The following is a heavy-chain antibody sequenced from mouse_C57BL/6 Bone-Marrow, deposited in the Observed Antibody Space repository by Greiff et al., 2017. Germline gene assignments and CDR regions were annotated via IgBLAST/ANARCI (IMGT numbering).Heavy chain of an antibody. Sequence: VQVVESGAELARPGASVKMSCKASGYTFTSYTMHWVKQRPGQGLEWIGYINPSSGYTKYNQKFKDKATLTADKSSSTAYMQLISLKSEDSAVYYCARLVIYYYGSSWGDFDYWGQGTTLTVSS. D-gene: IGHD1-1*01. CDR2: INPSSGYT. J-gene: IGHJ2*01. CDR3: ARLVIYYYGSSWGDFDY. V-gene: IGHV1-4*01. CDR1: GYTFTSYT.